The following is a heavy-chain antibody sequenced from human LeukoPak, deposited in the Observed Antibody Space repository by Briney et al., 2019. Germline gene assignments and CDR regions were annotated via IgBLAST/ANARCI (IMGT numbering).Heavy chain of an antibody. CDR1: GYSFKNYD. V-gene: IGHV1-8*02. CDR2: MNPNSGNT. J-gene: IGHJ4*02. Sequence: ASVTVSFNSSGYSFKNYDINWGRQATGQGLGWMGWMNPNSGNTSFSQQFQDRVSMTSDTSINKDYMELHSLRSGDTAVCYCARSTPGGLHGYSFDYWGQGTVVTVYS. D-gene: IGHD5-24*01. CDR3: ARSTPGGLHGYSFDY.